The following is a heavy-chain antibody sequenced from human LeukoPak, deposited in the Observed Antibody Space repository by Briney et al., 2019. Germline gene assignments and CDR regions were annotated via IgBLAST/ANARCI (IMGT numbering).Heavy chain of an antibody. J-gene: IGHJ3*02. V-gene: IGHV3-23*01. Sequence: GGSLILSCATSGFRFSLTTYAISWVRQAPGKGLEWVSAVSGSGDNTYYADSVKGRFTISRDNSKNTLYLQMNSVRAEDTALYYCAMLSYCSTTNCYVDTFNIWGQGTMVTVSS. CDR1: GFRFSLTTYA. D-gene: IGHD2-2*01. CDR3: AMLSYCSTTNCYVDTFNI. CDR2: VSGSGDNT.